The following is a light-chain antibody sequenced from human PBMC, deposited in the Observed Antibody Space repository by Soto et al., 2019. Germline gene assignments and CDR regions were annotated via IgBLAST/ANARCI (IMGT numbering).Light chain of an antibody. CDR1: SSDVGGYNY. CDR2: DVS. J-gene: IGLJ3*02. V-gene: IGLV2-11*01. Sequence: QSALTQPRSVSGSPGQSVTISCTGTSSDVGGYNYVSWYQQHPGKAPKLMIYDVSKRPSGVPDRFPGSKSGNTASLTISGLQAEDEDDQYGCTYAGSYTTVFGGGTKRTVL. CDR3: CTYAGSYTTV.